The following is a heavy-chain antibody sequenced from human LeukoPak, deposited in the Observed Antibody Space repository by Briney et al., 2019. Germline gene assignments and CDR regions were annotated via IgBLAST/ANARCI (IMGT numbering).Heavy chain of an antibody. J-gene: IGHJ4*02. CDR1: GGSISSGGYY. CDR3: ARGGDRSGYYYESYFDY. V-gene: IGHV4-31*03. Sequence: SQTLSLTCTVSGGSISSGGYYWSWIRQHPGKGLEWIGYIYYSGSTYYNPSLKSRVTISVDTSKNQFSLKLSSVTAADTAVHYCARGGDRSGYYYESYFDYWGQGTLVTVSS. D-gene: IGHD3-22*01. CDR2: IYYSGST.